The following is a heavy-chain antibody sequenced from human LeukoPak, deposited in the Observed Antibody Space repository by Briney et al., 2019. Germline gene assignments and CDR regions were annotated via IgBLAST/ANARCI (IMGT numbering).Heavy chain of an antibody. CDR2: IIGSGGST. J-gene: IGHJ4*02. CDR1: GFTFNNAW. Sequence: GGSLRLSCAASGFTFNNAWMSWVRQAPGKGLEWVSTIIGSGGSTYYADSVKGRFTISRDNSKNTLYLQMHSLRAEDTAIYYCAKVYGSGTYYREYYFDYWGQGTLVTVSS. CDR3: AKVYGSGTYYREYYFDY. V-gene: IGHV3-23*01. D-gene: IGHD3-10*01.